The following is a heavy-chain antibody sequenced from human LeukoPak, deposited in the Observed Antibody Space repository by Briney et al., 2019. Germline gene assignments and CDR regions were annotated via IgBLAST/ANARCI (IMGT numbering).Heavy chain of an antibody. CDR3: ASSGTDIVVVPAAIEGLDY. D-gene: IGHD2-2*02. CDR2: INPNSGGP. CDR1: GYTFTGYY. V-gene: IGHV1-2*06. J-gene: IGHJ4*02. Sequence: GASVKVSCKASGYTFTGYYMHWVRQAPGQGLEWMGRINPNSGGPNYAQKFQGRVTMTRDTSISTAYMELSRLRSDDTAVYYCASSGTDIVVVPAAIEGLDYWGQGTLVTVSS.